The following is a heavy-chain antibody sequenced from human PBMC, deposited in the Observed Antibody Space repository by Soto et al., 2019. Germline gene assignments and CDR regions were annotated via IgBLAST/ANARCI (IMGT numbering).Heavy chain of an antibody. CDR2: ISGSGGST. D-gene: IGHD3-16*01. J-gene: IGHJ4*02. V-gene: IGHV3-23*01. CDR1: GFTFSSYA. CDR3: ARRGSGGYCDY. Sequence: EVQLLESGGGLVQPGGSLRLSCAASGFTFSSYAMRWVRQAPVKGLEWVSAISGSGGSTYYADSVKGRFTISRDNSKNTLYMQMNSMGAEYTAVYYCARRGSGGYCDYWGQGTLVTVSS.